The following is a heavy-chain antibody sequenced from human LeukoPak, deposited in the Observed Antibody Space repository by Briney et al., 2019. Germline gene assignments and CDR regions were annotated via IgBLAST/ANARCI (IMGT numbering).Heavy chain of an antibody. CDR1: GGTFSSYT. J-gene: IGHJ6*03. Sequence: GASVKVSCKASGGTFSSYTISWVRQAPGQGLEWMGRIIPILGIANYAQKFQGRVTITAHKSTSPASMELSSLKSDDTAVYYCPSGGNPYSYYYYYYMDVWGKGTTVTVSS. V-gene: IGHV1-69*02. D-gene: IGHD2-15*01. CDR3: PSGGNPYSYYYYYYMDV. CDR2: IIPILGIA.